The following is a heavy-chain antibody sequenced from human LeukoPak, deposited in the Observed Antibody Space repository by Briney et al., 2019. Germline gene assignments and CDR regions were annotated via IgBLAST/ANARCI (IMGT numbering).Heavy chain of an antibody. CDR3: ARDLTDPPYYYYYIDV. J-gene: IGHJ6*03. V-gene: IGHV3-21*01. CDR2: ISSSGYSI. Sequence: TGGSLRLSCAASGFTFSSYSMNWVRRAPGKGLEWVSCISSSGYSIYYADSVKGRFTISRDNAKNSLYLQMNSLRAEDTAVYYCARDLTDPPYYYYYIDVWGKGTTVTISS. CDR1: GFTFSSYS.